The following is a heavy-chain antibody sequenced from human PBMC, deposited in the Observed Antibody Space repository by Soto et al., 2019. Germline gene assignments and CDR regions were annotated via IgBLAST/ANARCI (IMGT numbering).Heavy chain of an antibody. J-gene: IGHJ4*02. CDR3: ARYDYGSGNDYNIDY. Sequence: QVQLQESGPGLVKPSGTLSLTCAVSGASISSSNWWSWVRQAPGKGLEWIGEIHHGGSTNYNPSLESRVTNSVDKSKNQFSLKLSSVTAADTAVYYCARYDYGSGNDYNIDYWGQGTLVTVSS. CDR1: GASISSSNW. CDR2: IHHGGST. D-gene: IGHD3-10*01. V-gene: IGHV4-4*02.